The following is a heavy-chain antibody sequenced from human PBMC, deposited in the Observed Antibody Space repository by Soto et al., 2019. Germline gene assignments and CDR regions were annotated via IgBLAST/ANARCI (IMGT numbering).Heavy chain of an antibody. Sequence: ASVKVSCKASGYTFTSYGISWVRQAPGQGLEWMGWISAYNGNTNYAQKLQGRVTMTTDTSTSTAYMELRSLRSEDTAVYYCARGRNRGYCSGGSCYSADYWGQGTLVIVSS. CDR3: ARGRNRGYCSGGSCYSADY. V-gene: IGHV1-18*01. J-gene: IGHJ4*02. CDR2: ISAYNGNT. D-gene: IGHD2-15*01. CDR1: GYTFTSYG.